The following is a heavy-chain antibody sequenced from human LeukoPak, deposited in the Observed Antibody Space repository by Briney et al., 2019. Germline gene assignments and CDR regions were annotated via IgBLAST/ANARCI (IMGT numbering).Heavy chain of an antibody. Sequence: GGSLRLSCAASGFTFSSYSINWVRQPPGKGLEWVSSISSSSSYIYYADSVTGRFTISRDNAKNSLYLQMNSLRAEDTAVYYCARDHAQGSGWDLDYWGQGTLVTVSS. CDR3: ARDHAQGSGWDLDY. CDR2: ISSSSSYI. CDR1: GFTFSSYS. V-gene: IGHV3-21*01. J-gene: IGHJ4*02. D-gene: IGHD6-19*01.